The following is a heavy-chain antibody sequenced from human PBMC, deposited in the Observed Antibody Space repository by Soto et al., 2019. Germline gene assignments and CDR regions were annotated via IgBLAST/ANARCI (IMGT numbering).Heavy chain of an antibody. D-gene: IGHD6-19*01. J-gene: IGHJ4*02. CDR3: AKKYSSGWYGGGY. V-gene: IGHV3-23*01. CDR1: GFTFSSYA. Sequence: EVQLLESGGGLVQPGGSLRLSCAASGFTFSSYAMSWVRQAPGKGLEWVSAISGSGGSTYYADSVKGRFTISRDNSNNTLYMKMTSLRAEDTAVYYGAKKYSSGWYGGGYWGQGTLVTVSS. CDR2: ISGSGGST.